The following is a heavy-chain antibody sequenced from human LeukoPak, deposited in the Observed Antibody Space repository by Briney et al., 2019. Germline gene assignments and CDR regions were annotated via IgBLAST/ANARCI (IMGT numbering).Heavy chain of an antibody. D-gene: IGHD1-26*01. CDR2: ISSSSSTI. CDR1: GFTFNSFG. J-gene: IGHJ4*02. CDR3: ARSHQRVGIEDY. Sequence: GGSLRLSCAASGFTFNSFGMSWVRQAPGKGLEWLSYISSSSSTIYYADSVRGRFTISRDNAKNSLYLQINSLRADDTAVYYCARSHQRVGIEDYWGQGTLVTVSS. V-gene: IGHV3-48*04.